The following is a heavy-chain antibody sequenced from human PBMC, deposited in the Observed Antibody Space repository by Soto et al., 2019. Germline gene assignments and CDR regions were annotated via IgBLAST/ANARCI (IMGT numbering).Heavy chain of an antibody. J-gene: IGHJ3*02. D-gene: IGHD6-19*01. V-gene: IGHV4-59*01. CDR2: IYYSGST. CDR1: GGSINNYY. Sequence: SETLSLTCSVSGGSINNYYWSWIRQPPGKGLEWIAHIYYSGSTTYNPSLKSRATISVDTSRNQFSLTVNSVTAADTAVYYCARAGSGSPGMIWGQGTRFTVSS. CDR3: ARAGSGSPGMI.